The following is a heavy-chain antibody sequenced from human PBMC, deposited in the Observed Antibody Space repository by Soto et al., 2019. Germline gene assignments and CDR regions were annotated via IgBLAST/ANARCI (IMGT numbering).Heavy chain of an antibody. CDR2: IYSGGTT. CDR3: HCYRY. V-gene: IGHV3-53*01. CDR1: GFTVRANY. D-gene: IGHD2-21*01. J-gene: IGHJ4*02. Sequence: EVQLVESGGGLIQPGGSLRLSCAVSGFTVRANYMSWVRQAPGKGLEWVSVIYSGGTTYYADSVKGRFIISRDISKNTLYLQLNILRAEDTAVYYCHCYRYWGQGTLVTVSS.